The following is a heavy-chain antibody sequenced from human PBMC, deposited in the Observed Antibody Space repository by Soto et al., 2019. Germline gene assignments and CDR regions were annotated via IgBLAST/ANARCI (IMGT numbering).Heavy chain of an antibody. V-gene: IGHV1-2*04. CDR3: ARDPNGGTLYYYGMDV. D-gene: IGHD2-15*01. Sequence: VASVKVSCKASGYTFTGYYIHWVRQAPGQGLEWMGWINPNSGGTNYAQKFQGWVTMTRDTSINTAYMDLSRLTSDDTAVYYCARDPNGGTLYYYGMDVWGQGTTVTVSS. J-gene: IGHJ6*02. CDR1: GYTFTGYY. CDR2: INPNSGGT.